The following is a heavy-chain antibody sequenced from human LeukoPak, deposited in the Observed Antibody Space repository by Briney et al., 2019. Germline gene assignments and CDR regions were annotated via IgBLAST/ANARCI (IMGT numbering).Heavy chain of an antibody. V-gene: IGHV1-24*01. CDR1: GYTLTELS. Sequence: ASVKVSCKVSGYTLTELSTHWVRQAPGKGLEWMGGFDPEDGETIYAQKFQGRVTMTEDTSTDTAYMELSSLRSEDTAVYYCAKGRFLEWLSRGHMDVWGKGTTVTVSS. D-gene: IGHD3-3*01. J-gene: IGHJ6*03. CDR3: AKGRFLEWLSRGHMDV. CDR2: FDPEDGET.